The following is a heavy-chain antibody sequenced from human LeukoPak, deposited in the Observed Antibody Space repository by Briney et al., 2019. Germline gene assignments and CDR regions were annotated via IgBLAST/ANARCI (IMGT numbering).Heavy chain of an antibody. CDR2: INHSGST. D-gene: IGHD5-18*01. J-gene: IGHJ4*02. CDR3: ARGAGYSYGRGRLDY. V-gene: IGHV4-34*01. CDR1: GGSFSGYY. Sequence: SEPQSLTCGVYGGSFSGYYGSWIRQPPGKGLEWSGEINHSGSTNYNPSLKRRVTISVDTSKNQASLKLSSVTAADTAVYYCARGAGYSYGRGRLDYGGQGTLVTVSS.